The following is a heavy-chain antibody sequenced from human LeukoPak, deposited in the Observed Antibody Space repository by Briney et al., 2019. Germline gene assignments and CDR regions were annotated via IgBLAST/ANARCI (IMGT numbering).Heavy chain of an antibody. V-gene: IGHV4-38-2*02. CDR1: GYSITSGYY. Sequence: SETLSLTCTVSGYSITSGYYWGWIRQPPGKGLEWIGSIYHSGSINYNPSLKSRVTISVDTSKNQFSLKLSSVTAADTAVYYCAREDYSDPWGQGTLVTVSS. CDR2: IYHSGSI. J-gene: IGHJ5*02. CDR3: AREDYSDP. D-gene: IGHD3-10*01.